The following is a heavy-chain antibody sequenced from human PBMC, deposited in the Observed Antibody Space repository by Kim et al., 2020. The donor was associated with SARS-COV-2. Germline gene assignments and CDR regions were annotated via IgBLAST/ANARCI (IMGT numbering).Heavy chain of an antibody. Sequence: GGSLRLSCAASGFTFSNYAMHWVRQAPGKGLEWVAAVSCDGSNKYYADSVKGRFTISRDNSKKTLYLQMNSLRAEDTAVYYCAKSARSSIDFDWLSYRRWVVKVAVTKDAFDIRGQRKMFTVSS. J-gene: IGHJ3*02. CDR3: AKSARSSIDFDWLSYRRWVVKVAVTKDAFDI. CDR2: VSCDGSNK. D-gene: IGHD3-9*01. V-gene: IGHV3-30*18. CDR1: GFTFSNYA.